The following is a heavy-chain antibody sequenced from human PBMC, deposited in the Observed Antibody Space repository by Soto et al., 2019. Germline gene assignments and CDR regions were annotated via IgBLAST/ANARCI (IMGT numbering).Heavy chain of an antibody. CDR3: ARSGDNYNLLDY. J-gene: IGHJ4*02. Sequence: QVHLVESGGGLVKPGGSLRLSCAASGFTFSDYYMSWIRQAPGKGLEWLSYSSDSGTFTRYADSVKGRFSISRDNAKNSLYLQINSLRGEDTAIYYCARSGDNYNLLDYWGQGTLVTVSS. CDR2: SSDSGTFT. CDR1: GFTFSDYY. D-gene: IGHD1-1*01. V-gene: IGHV3-11*06.